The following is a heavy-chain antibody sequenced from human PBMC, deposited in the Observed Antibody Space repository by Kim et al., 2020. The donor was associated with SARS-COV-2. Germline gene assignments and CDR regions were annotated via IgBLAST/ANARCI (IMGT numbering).Heavy chain of an antibody. V-gene: IGHV4-59*01. J-gene: IGHJ3*02. CDR3: ASNYDILTGYYSAFDI. D-gene: IGHD3-9*01. Sequence: SLRSRVTLSVDTSKNQFSLKLSSVTAADTAVYYCASNYDILTGYYSAFDIWGQGTMVTVSS.